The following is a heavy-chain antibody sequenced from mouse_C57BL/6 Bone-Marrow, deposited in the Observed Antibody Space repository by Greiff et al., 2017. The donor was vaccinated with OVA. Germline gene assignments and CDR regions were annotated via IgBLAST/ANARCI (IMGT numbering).Heavy chain of an antibody. CDR2: ISSGSSTI. CDR1: GFTFSDYG. J-gene: IGHJ4*01. V-gene: IGHV5-17*01. Sequence: EVLLVESGGGLVKPGGSLKLSCAASGFTFSDYGMNWVRQAPEKGLEWVAYISSGSSTIYYADTVKGRFTISRYNAMKTLFLQVTSLESDDTAMYYCAKEGDAMDYWGQGTSVTVSS. CDR3: AKEGDAMDY.